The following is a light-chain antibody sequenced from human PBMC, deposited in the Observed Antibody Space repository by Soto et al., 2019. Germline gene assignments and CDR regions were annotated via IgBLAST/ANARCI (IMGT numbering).Light chain of an antibody. CDR3: QQWGNSPRVT. V-gene: IGKV3-20*01. Sequence: IVLTQSPGTLSLSPGERATLSCRASESVSISYLAWYQQRPGQAPRLLIYAASYRAPGIPDRFSGSGSGTDYSLTICRLEPEDFAVYCCQQWGNSPRVTFGGWTRVEI. CDR1: ESVSISY. CDR2: AAS. J-gene: IGKJ4*01.